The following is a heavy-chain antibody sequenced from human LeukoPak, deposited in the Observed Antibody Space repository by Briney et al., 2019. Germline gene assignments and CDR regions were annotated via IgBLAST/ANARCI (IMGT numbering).Heavy chain of an antibody. CDR2: IYPGDSDT. D-gene: IGHD1-1*01. CDR3: VTGTGRAFDI. J-gene: IGHJ3*02. V-gene: IGHV5-51*01. CDR1: GYSFTSYW. Sequence: GESLKISCQGSGYSFTSYWIGWVRQMPGKGLEWMGVIYPGDSDTRYSPSFQGQVTVSADKSINTAYLQWSSLKASDTAMYYCVTGTGRAFDIWGQGTMVTVSS.